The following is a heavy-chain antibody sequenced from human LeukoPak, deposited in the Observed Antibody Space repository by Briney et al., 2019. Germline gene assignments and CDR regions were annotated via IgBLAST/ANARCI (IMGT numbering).Heavy chain of an antibody. CDR2: INPDNGGT. J-gene: IGHJ4*02. V-gene: IGHV1-2*02. CDR1: GYTFTGYY. CDR3: ARDPSNSGYDYLYYFDY. D-gene: IGHD5-12*01. Sequence: ASVKVSCKASGYTFTGYYMHWVRQAPGQGLEWMGWINPDNGGTNYAQKFQGKVTMTRDMSISTAYMELSRLRSDDTAVYYCARDPSNSGYDYLYYFDYWGQGTLVTVSS.